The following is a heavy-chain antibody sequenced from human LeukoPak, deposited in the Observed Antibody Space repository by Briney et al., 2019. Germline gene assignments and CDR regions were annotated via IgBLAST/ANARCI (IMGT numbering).Heavy chain of an antibody. CDR2: IYYSGST. CDR1: GGSISSSSYY. D-gene: IGHD6-25*01. CDR3: ARAVSGFDY. V-gene: IGHV4-39*07. J-gene: IGHJ4*02. Sequence: SETLFLTCTVSGGSISSSSYYWGWIRQPPGKGLEWIGSIYYSGSTYYNPSLKSRVTISVDTSKNQFSLKLSSVTAADTAVYYCARAVSGFDYWGQGTLVTVSS.